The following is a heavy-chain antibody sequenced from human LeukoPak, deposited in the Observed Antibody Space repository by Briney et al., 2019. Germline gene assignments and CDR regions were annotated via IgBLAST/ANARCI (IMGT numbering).Heavy chain of an antibody. CDR1: GYTFTNYW. V-gene: IGHV5-51*01. CDR2: IYPGDSTI. CDR3: ARRGGAFYEDY. Sequence: GESLKISCKGSGYTFTNYWIAWVRQMPGKGLEWMGIIYPGDSTIKYSPSFQGQVAISADKSISTAYLQWRSLRASDTAIYYCARRGGAFYEDYWGQGTLVTVSS. J-gene: IGHJ4*02. D-gene: IGHD2-21*01.